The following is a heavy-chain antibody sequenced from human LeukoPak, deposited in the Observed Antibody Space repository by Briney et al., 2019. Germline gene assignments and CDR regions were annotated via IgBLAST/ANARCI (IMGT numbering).Heavy chain of an antibody. CDR2: ISSSGSTI. Sequence: GGSLRLSCAASGFTFSSYEMNWVRQAPGKGLEWVSYISSSGSTIYYADSVKGRFTISRDNAKNSLYLQMNSLRAEDTAVYYCARDSGRNDYVWGSYRPSWYFDLWGRGTLVTVSS. CDR1: GFTFSSYE. D-gene: IGHD3-16*02. V-gene: IGHV3-48*03. CDR3: ARDSGRNDYVWGSYRPSWYFDL. J-gene: IGHJ2*01.